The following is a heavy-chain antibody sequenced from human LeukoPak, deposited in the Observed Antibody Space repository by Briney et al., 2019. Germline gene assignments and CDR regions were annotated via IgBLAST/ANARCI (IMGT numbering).Heavy chain of an antibody. V-gene: IGHV1-18*01. CDR2: ISAYNGNT. J-gene: IGHJ6*03. CDR1: GYTFTSYG. D-gene: IGHD6-13*01. Sequence: ASVKVSCKASGYTFTSYGISWVRQAPGQGLEWMGWISAYNGNTNYAQKLQGRVTMTTDTSTSTAYMELRSLRSDDTAVYYCARGHGSAAAPFWDYCYYMDVWGKGTTVTVSS. CDR3: ARGHGSAAAPFWDYCYYMDV.